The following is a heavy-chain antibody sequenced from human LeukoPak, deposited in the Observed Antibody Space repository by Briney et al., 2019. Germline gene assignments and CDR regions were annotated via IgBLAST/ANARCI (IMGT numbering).Heavy chain of an antibody. CDR1: GGSISSSSYY. J-gene: IGHJ4*02. CDR2: IYYSGST. Sequence: SETLSLTCTVSGGSISSSSYYWGWIRQPRGKGLEWIGSIYYSGSTYYNPSLKSRVTISVDTSKSQFSLKLSSVTAADTAVYYCASLNGLVIWVFVWGQGTLVTVSS. D-gene: IGHD3/OR15-3a*01. CDR3: ASLNGLVIWVFV. V-gene: IGHV4-39*01.